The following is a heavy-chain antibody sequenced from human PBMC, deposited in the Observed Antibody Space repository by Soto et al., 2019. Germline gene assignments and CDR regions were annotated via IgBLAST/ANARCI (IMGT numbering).Heavy chain of an antibody. CDR1: VFTFSTYA. D-gene: IGHD2-21*01. Sequence: GGSLRLSCSASVFTFSTYAMTWFRQAPGRGLEWVSTILHDETPFYTDSVKGRFTISRDNVRGTLYLQMNGLRVEDAALYFCAKDLFPTSGQRFFFESWGRGSLVTVSS. V-gene: IGHV3-23*01. CDR2: ILHDETP. CDR3: AKDLFPTSGQRFFFES. J-gene: IGHJ4*02.